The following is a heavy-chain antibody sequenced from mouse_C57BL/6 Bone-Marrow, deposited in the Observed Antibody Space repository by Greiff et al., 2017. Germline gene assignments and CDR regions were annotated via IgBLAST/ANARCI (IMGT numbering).Heavy chain of an antibody. CDR3: AIITTVVDYFDY. D-gene: IGHD1-1*01. CDR2: INPYNGGT. V-gene: IGHV1-19*01. CDR1: GYTFTDYY. Sequence: EVQLQQSGPVLVKPGASVKMSCKASGYTFTDYYMNWVKQSHGKSLEWIGVINPYNGGTSYNQKFKGKATLTVDKSSSTAYMELNSLTSEDSAVYYCAIITTVVDYFDYWGQGTTLTVSS. J-gene: IGHJ2*01.